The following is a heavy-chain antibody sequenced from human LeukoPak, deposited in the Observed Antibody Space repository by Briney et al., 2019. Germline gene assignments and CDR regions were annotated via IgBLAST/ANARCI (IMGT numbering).Heavy chain of an antibody. J-gene: IGHJ4*02. V-gene: IGHV1-46*01. D-gene: IGHD5-12*01. CDR3: ARVLGAYSDYEGLKY. Sequence: ASVKVSCKASGYTLTSYYLHWVRQAPGQGLEWMGIMNPSGGSTNYAQKFHGRVMMTRDTSTSTVYMELSSLRSEDTVVYYCARVLGAYSDYEGLKYWGQGTLVTVSS. CDR1: GYTLTSYY. CDR2: MNPSGGST.